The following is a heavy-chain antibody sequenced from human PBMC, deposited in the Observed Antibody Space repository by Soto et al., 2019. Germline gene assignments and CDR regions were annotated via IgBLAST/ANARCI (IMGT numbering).Heavy chain of an antibody. CDR1: GDTFTSDA. Sequence: GASVTVSCRASGDTFTSDAMHWVRQAPGQRLEWMGWINAGNGNTKYSQKFQGRVTITRDTSASTAYMELSNLRVEDTAIYFCARDQNWSSAVWGRGTLVTVSS. D-gene: IGHD1-1*01. V-gene: IGHV1-3*01. CDR2: INAGNGNT. J-gene: IGHJ3*01. CDR3: ARDQNWSSAV.